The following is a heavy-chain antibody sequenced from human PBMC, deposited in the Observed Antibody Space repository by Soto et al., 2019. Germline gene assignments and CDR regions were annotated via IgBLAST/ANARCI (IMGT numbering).Heavy chain of an antibody. CDR3: AKMGFRSSTGSYDYTMGV. J-gene: IGHJ6*02. V-gene: IGHV3-23*01. CDR2: ITGSGSSS. D-gene: IGHD2-2*01. Sequence: GGSLRLSCAASGFTFGTYAMTWVRQAPGKGLERVSVITGSGSSSYYADSVKGRFTISRDNSKNTLYLQMKSLRAEDPAVYYCAKMGFRSSTGSYDYTMGVRGQGTTVTVSS. CDR1: GFTFGTYA.